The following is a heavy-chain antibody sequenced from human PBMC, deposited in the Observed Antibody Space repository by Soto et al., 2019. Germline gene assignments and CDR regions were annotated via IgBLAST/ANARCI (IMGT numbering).Heavy chain of an antibody. Sequence: GGSLRLSCAASGFTFSSYGMHWVRQAPGKGLEWVAVISYDGSNKYYADSVKGRFTISRDNSKNTLYLQMNSLRAEDTAVYYCAKGRGIAHRIDYWGQGTLVTVSS. CDR3: AKGRGIAHRIDY. V-gene: IGHV3-30*18. D-gene: IGHD6-13*01. CDR2: ISYDGSNK. CDR1: GFTFSSYG. J-gene: IGHJ4*02.